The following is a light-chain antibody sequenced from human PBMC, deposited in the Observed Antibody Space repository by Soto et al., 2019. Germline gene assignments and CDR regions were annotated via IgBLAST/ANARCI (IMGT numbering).Light chain of an antibody. CDR2: DND. J-gene: IGLJ2*01. CDR3: AAWDDSLNGPV. CDR1: SSTFGSNA. V-gene: IGLV1-44*01. Sequence: QSVLTQPPSASGTPGQRVAISCSGSSSTFGSNAVNRYQQLPGTAPKLLIYDNDQRPSGVPDRFSGSKSGTSASLAISGLQSDDAADYYCAAWDDSLNGPVFGGGTKVTVL.